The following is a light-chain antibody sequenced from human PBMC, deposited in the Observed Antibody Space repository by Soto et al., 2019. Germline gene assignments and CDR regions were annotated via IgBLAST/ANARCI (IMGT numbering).Light chain of an antibody. CDR3: FSYAGKYGV. Sequence: QSALTQPRSVSGSPGQSVTISCTGTSSDVGGYNYVSWYQQHPGKAPKLMIFDVNKRTSGVPDRFSGSKSGNTASLTISGLQAEDEADYYCFSYAGKYGVFGTGTKLTVL. CDR2: DVN. CDR1: SSDVGGYNY. V-gene: IGLV2-11*01. J-gene: IGLJ1*01.